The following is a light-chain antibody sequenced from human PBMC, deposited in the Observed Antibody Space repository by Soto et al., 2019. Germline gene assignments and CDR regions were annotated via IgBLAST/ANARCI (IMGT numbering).Light chain of an antibody. J-gene: IGKJ4*01. CDR1: QSVSSSY. V-gene: IGKV3-20*01. Sequence: EIVLTQSPGTLSLSPGERSTVSCRASQSVSSSYLAWYQQKPGQAPRLLIYGASSRATGIPDRFSGSGSGTDFTLTISRPEPEDFAVYYCQQYGSSPLTFGGGTKVEIK. CDR2: GAS. CDR3: QQYGSSPLT.